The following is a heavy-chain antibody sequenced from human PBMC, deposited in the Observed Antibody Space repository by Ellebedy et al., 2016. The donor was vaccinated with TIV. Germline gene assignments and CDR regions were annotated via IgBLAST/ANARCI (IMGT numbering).Heavy chain of an antibody. CDR1: GDTLSKQD. CDR2: INPSGGST. D-gene: IGHD3-22*01. Sequence: AASVKVSCKTSGDTLSKQDNIGVRQAPGQGLEWMGIINPSGGSTSYAQKFQGRVTMTRDTSTSTVYMELSSLRSEDTAVYYCARGGIVVVITPSYWGQGTLVTVSS. V-gene: IGHV1-46*01. J-gene: IGHJ4*02. CDR3: ARGGIVVVITPSY.